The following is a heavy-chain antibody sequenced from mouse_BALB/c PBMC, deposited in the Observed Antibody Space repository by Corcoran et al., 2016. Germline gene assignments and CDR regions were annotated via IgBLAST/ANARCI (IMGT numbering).Heavy chain of an antibody. D-gene: IGHD1-2*01. Sequence: QVQLQKSGPELVKPGALLKRTCKTSGYTFTSYYTNWVKKRPGQGLKWIGWIYPGDGSTKYNEKFKGKATLTADKSSSTAYMQLSSLTSENSAVYFCSRNGLGTTVTCDYWGQVTTLTVSS. CDR1: GYTFTSYY. CDR3: SRNGLGTTVTCDY. CDR2: IYPGDGST. V-gene: IGHV1S56*01. J-gene: IGHJ2*01.